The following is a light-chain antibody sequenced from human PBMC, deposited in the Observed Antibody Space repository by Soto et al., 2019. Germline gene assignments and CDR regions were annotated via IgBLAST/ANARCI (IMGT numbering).Light chain of an antibody. J-gene: IGKJ2*01. CDR1: QSVRGN. V-gene: IGKV3-15*01. Sequence: EIVMTQSPATLSVSPGERATLSCRASQSVRGNLAWYQQKPGQSPRLLIYGASSRATGIPVRFSGSGSGTEFTLTISSLQSEDFAVYYCQQYGGSPPFTFGQGTNVEIK. CDR3: QQYGGSPPFT. CDR2: GAS.